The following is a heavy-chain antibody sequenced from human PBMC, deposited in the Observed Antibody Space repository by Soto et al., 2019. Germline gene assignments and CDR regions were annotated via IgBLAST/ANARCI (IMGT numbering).Heavy chain of an antibody. V-gene: IGHV6-1*01. CDR1: GDSVSCNSAA. D-gene: IGHD3-3*01. CDR2: TYYRSKWYN. CDR3: EVGVVTTWSAFDI. Sequence: SHTLSLTCAISGDSVSCNSAASKWIRQSPSRGLEWLGRTYYRSKWYNDYAVSVKSRITINPDTSKNQFSLKLSSVTAADTAVYYCEVGVVTTWSAFDIWGQGTVVTVSS. J-gene: IGHJ3*02.